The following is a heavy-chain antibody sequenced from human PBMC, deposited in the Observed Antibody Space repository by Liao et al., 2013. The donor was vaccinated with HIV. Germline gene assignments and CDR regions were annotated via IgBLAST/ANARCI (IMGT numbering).Heavy chain of an antibody. D-gene: IGHD3-3*01. Sequence: QLQLQESGPGRVKPSETLSLTCSISGSAISRYYWTWMRQPPGQGLEWIGNIDYTGITKYNPSLTSRVTISVDTSNNQFSLNMSSLTSADTAVYYCAAGNFWHDLLIDYWGQGTVVAVSS. CDR2: IDYTGIT. CDR1: GSAISRYY. J-gene: IGHJ4*02. CDR3: AAGNFWHDLLIDY. V-gene: IGHV4-59*01.